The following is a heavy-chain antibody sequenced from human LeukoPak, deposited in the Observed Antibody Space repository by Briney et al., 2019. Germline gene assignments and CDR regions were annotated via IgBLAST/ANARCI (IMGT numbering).Heavy chain of an antibody. CDR1: GYTFTSYD. CDR2: MNPNSGNT. Sequence: ASVKVSCKASGYTFTSYDINWVRQATGQGLERMGWMNPNSGNTGYAQKFQGRVTITRNTSISTAYMELSSLRSEDTAVYYCASGGQVAAYYYYMDVWGKGTTVTVSS. V-gene: IGHV1-8*03. D-gene: IGHD2-15*01. J-gene: IGHJ6*03. CDR3: ASGGQVAAYYYYMDV.